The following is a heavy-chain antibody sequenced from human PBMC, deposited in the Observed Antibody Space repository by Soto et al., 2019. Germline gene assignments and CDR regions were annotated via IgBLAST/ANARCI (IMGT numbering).Heavy chain of an antibody. CDR3: AREPPQGVVAATYNWFDP. J-gene: IGHJ5*02. V-gene: IGHV3-48*02. D-gene: IGHD2-15*01. CDR1: GFTFSSYS. Sequence: GGSLRLSCAASGFTFSSYSMNWVRQAPGKGLEWVSYISSSSSTIYYADSVKGRFTISRDNAKNSLYLQMNSLRDEDTAVYYCAREPPQGVVAATYNWFDPWGQGTLVTVSS. CDR2: ISSSSSTI.